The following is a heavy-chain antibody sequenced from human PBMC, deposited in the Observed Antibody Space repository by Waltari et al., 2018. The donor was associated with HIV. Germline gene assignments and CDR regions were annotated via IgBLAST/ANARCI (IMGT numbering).Heavy chain of an antibody. CDR3: ARGPHSYYGMDV. CDR1: GGSISSYY. V-gene: IGHV4-59*01. J-gene: IGHJ6*02. Sequence: QVQLQESGPGLVKPSETLSLTCTVSGGSISSYYWSWIRQPPGKGLEWIGYIDYSGSTNSNPPLKSRVTISVDTSKNQFSLKLSSVTAADTAVYYCARGPHSYYGMDVWGQGTTVTVSS. CDR2: IDYSGST.